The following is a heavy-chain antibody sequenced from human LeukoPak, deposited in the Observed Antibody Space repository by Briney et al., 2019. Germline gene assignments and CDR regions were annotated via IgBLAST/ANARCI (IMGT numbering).Heavy chain of an antibody. V-gene: IGHV3-11*04. CDR1: GFTFSDYY. Sequence: GGSLRLSCAASGFTFSDYYMSWIRQAPGKGLEWVSYISSSGSTIYYADSVKGRFTISRDNAKNSLYLQMNSLRAEDTAVYYCARDRSGTVVTPLDYYYYMDVWGKGTTVTVSS. D-gene: IGHD4-23*01. J-gene: IGHJ6*03. CDR2: ISSSGSTI. CDR3: ARDRSGTVVTPLDYYYYMDV.